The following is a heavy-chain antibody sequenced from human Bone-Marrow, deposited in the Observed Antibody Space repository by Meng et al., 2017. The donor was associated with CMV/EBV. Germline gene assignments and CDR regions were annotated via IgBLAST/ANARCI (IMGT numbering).Heavy chain of an antibody. CDR1: GGSFSGYY. CDR2: INHSGST. J-gene: IGHJ5*02. CDR3: ARYEYGDNWFDP. V-gene: IGHV4-34*01. Sequence: SETLSLTCAVYGGSFSGYYWSWIRQPPGKGLEWIGEINHSGSTNYNPSLKSRVTISVDTSKNQFSPKLRSVTAADTAVYYCARYEYGDNWFDPWGQGTLVTVSS. D-gene: IGHD4-17*01.